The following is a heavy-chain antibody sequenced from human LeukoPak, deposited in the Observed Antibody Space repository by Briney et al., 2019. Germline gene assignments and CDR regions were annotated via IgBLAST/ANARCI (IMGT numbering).Heavy chain of an antibody. Sequence: GGSLRLSCAASGFTLSSYWMSWVRQAPGKGLEWVANIKQDGSEKYYVDSVKGRFTISRDNAKNSLYLQMNSLRAEDTAVYYCAREVVTAILVQSYYFDYWGQGTLVTVSS. V-gene: IGHV3-7*01. CDR3: AREVVTAILVQSYYFDY. CDR1: GFTLSSYW. D-gene: IGHD2-21*02. CDR2: IKQDGSEK. J-gene: IGHJ4*02.